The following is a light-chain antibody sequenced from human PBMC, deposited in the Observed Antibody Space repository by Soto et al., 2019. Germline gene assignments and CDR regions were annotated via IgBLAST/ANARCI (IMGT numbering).Light chain of an antibody. CDR2: EVT. CDR1: SSDVGGYNY. J-gene: IGLJ3*02. V-gene: IGLV2-14*01. CDR3: SSYTSSSTWV. Sequence: SVLTQPASVSGSPGQSITISCTGTSSDVGGYNYVSWYQQYPGKAPKLMIYEVTNRPSGVSNRFSGSKSGNAASLTISGLQAEDEADYYCSSYTSSSTWVFGGGTKVTVL.